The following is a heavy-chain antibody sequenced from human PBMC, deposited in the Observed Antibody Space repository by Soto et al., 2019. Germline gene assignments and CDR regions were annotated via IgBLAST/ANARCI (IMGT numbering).Heavy chain of an antibody. J-gene: IGHJ3*02. D-gene: IGHD3-10*01. CDR1: GGSISSGGDS. CDR2: IYHSGST. CDR3: ARAHGSGWGAFDI. Sequence: SETLSLTCAVSGGSISSGGDSWSRIRQPPGKGLEWIGYIYHSGSTYYNPSLKSRVTISVDRSKNQFSLKLSSVTAADTAVYYCARAHGSGWGAFDIWGQGTMVTVSS. V-gene: IGHV4-30-2*01.